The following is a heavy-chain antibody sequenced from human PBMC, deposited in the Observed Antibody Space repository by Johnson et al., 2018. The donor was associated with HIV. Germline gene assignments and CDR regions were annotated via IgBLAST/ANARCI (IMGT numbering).Heavy chain of an antibody. D-gene: IGHD6-19*01. Sequence: QEKLVESGGGLEQPGRSLRLSCAASGFTFSSYGMHWVRQAPGKGLEWVAVIWYDGSNKYYADSVKGRFTISRDNSKNTLYLQMNSLRPEDTAVYYCARDRPSGWPDAFDIWGQGTMVTVSS. J-gene: IGHJ3*02. CDR3: ARDRPSGWPDAFDI. V-gene: IGHV3-33*01. CDR1: GFTFSSYG. CDR2: IWYDGSNK.